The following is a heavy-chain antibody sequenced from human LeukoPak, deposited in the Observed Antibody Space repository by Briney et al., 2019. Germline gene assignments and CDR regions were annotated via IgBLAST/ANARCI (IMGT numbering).Heavy chain of an antibody. CDR3: ARDILTGSQSRFQH. J-gene: IGHJ1*01. D-gene: IGHD3-9*01. CDR2: ISHDSGVR. CDR1: GFIFSRDS. V-gene: IGHV3-48*01. Sequence: GGSLRLSCEASGFIFSRDSMNWIRQAPGKGLEWISYISHDSGVRYYADSVRGRFTISRDNAKNSLYLQMNSLRAEDTAVYYCARDILTGSQSRFQHWGQGTLVTVSS.